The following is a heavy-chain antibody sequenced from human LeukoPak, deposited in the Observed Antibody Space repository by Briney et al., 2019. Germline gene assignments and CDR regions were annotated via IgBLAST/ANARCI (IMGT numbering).Heavy chain of an antibody. CDR1: GFTVSSNY. Sequence: GGSLRLSCAASGFTVSSNYMSWVRQAPGKELEWVSVIYSGGSTYYADSVKGRFTISRDNAKNSLYLQMNSLRAEDTALYYCAKDIKEGSGSYYHYYYGMDVWGQGTTVTVSS. D-gene: IGHD1-26*01. V-gene: IGHV3-53*05. CDR2: IYSGGST. J-gene: IGHJ6*02. CDR3: AKDIKEGSGSYYHYYYGMDV.